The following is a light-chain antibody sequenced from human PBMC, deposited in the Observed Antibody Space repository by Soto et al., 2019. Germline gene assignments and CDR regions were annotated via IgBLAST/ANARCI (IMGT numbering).Light chain of an antibody. V-gene: IGKV1-39*01. CDR2: AAS. CDR1: ESVSSY. Sequence: DIQMTQSPSSLSASVGDRVTITCRAKESVSSYVNWDQQKPGKAPKLLIYAASSLQSGVPARFSGSGCVTDFPLTSSGLQPEDVATYDRQQSYSKWTFGQGTKVEIK. J-gene: IGKJ1*01. CDR3: QQSYSKWT.